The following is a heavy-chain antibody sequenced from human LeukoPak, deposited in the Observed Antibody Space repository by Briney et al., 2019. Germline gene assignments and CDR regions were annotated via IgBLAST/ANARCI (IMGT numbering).Heavy chain of an antibody. Sequence: VGSLRLSCAASGFTFSYAMSWVRQAPGKGMEWVAALSFSGGRTYYTDSAKCRFTISRDNPKNPLYLQMTTLSAADTAVYYCARASGSCSLCFDCWGHGILVT. CDR1: GFTFSYA. V-gene: IGHV3-23*01. J-gene: IGHJ5*01. CDR2: LSFSGGRT. CDR3: ARASGSCSLCFDC. D-gene: IGHD3-16*01.